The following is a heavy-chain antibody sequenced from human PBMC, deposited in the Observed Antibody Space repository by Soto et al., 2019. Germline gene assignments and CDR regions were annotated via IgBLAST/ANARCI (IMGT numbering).Heavy chain of an antibody. Sequence: PGCCLRLSCAASGITICNYPMSWVRKAPGKGLDWVSGISGSGDRTYYADSAKGRFTISKDISKNSLSLQLDNLGVEDTAVYFCVKDDGGYPSTAPHWGQGTLVTVSS. CDR1: GITICNYP. V-gene: IGHV3-23*01. CDR2: ISGSGDRT. D-gene: IGHD3-22*01. J-gene: IGHJ1*01. CDR3: VKDDGGYPSTAPH.